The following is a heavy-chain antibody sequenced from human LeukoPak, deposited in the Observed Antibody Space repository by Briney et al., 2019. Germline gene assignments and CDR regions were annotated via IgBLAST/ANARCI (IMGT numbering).Heavy chain of an antibody. CDR1: GFTFSSYA. V-gene: IGHV3-23*01. J-gene: IGHJ4*02. CDR2: ISAGGGST. D-gene: IGHD6-19*01. CDR3: AKVMSVRQDSSGWLYYFDF. Sequence: PGGSLRLSCAASGFTFSSYAMSWVRQAPGMGLEWVSAISAGGGSTNYADSVKGRFTISRDNSKNTLYLQMNSLRAEDTALYYCAKVMSVRQDSSGWLYYFDFWGQGTLVTVSS.